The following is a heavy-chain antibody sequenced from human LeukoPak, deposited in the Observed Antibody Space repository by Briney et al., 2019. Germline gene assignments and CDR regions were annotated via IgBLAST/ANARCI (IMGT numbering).Heavy chain of an antibody. CDR1: GGSISSSSYY. D-gene: IGHD6-13*01. V-gene: IGHV4-39*07. CDR2: IYYSGST. J-gene: IGHJ6*03. Sequence: PSETLSLTCTVSGGSISSSSYYWGWIRQPPGTGLEWIGSIYYSGSTYYNPSLKSRVTISVDTSKNQFSLKLSSVTAADTAVYYCARGRAAAGYYYYYMDVWGKGTTVTVSS. CDR3: ARGRAAAGYYYYYMDV.